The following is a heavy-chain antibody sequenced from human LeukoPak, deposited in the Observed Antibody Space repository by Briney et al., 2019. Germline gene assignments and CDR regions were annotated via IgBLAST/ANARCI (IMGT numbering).Heavy chain of an antibody. CDR1: GGSISPYY. J-gene: IGHJ4*02. CDR3: ARRSSGWYGDGGGIAIALDY. D-gene: IGHD6-19*01. Sequence: SETLSLTCTVSGGSISPYYWSWIRQPPGKGLEWIGHISFSGSTDYNASLKSRVTISLDTTRSQFSLSLYSVTAADTAMYYCARRSSGWYGDGGGIAIALDYWGQGTLVTVSS. V-gene: IGHV4-59*08. CDR2: ISFSGST.